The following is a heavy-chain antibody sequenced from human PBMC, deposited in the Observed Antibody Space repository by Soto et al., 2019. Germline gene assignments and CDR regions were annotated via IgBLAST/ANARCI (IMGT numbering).Heavy chain of an antibody. D-gene: IGHD3-22*01. CDR3: ARGGYFDSSNYLAY. CDR1: GYTSTSYG. V-gene: IGHV1-3*01. J-gene: IGHJ4*02. CDR2: INPGNGNT. Sequence: ASVKVSCKASGYTSTSYGINWVRQAPGRGLEWMGWINPGNGNTKYSQQFQGRVIIDRDTSASTAYMELSSLRSEDTAVYYCARGGYFDSSNYLAYWGLGTLVTVSS.